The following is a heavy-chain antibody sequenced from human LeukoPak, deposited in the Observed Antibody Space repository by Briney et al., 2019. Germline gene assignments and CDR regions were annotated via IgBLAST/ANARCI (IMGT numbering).Heavy chain of an antibody. CDR3: AKYAPPTTVVTRFFDY. J-gene: IGHJ4*02. V-gene: IGHV3-23*01. CDR2: IGYSGGDI. Sequence: PGGSLRLSCAASGFTFSSSWMSWVRQAPGKGLEWVSVIGYSGGDIQYADSVKGRFTISRDNSKNTLYLQMNSLRVEDTAVYYCAKYAPPTTVVTRFFDYWGQGTLVTVSS. CDR1: GFTFSSSW. D-gene: IGHD4-23*01.